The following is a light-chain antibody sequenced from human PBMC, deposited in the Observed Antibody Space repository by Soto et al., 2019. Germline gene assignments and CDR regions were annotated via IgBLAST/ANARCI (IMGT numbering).Light chain of an antibody. CDR2: AAS. Sequence: DIQMTQSPSSLSASVGDRVTITCRASQNINKYVNWYQQKPGKAPKLLIYAASTLQSGVPSRFSGRATGTDFTLTLSSLQPEDFATYFCQQSYSPPHTFGQGTKLEIK. J-gene: IGKJ2*01. CDR1: QNINKY. V-gene: IGKV1-39*01. CDR3: QQSYSPPHT.